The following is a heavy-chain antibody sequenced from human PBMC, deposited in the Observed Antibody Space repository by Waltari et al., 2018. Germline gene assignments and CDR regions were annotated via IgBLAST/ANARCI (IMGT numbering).Heavy chain of an antibody. CDR1: GFVFRDYA. CDR3: AKHLRGTYIYNTYGMDV. Sequence: EVQLLESGGGLVQAGGSLRLSCAASGFVFRDYALSWVRQAPGTGLEGVSGISDSGTSTYYVDSLQGLATISRDNTKQTLFLELHNLRVEDTAVYYCAKHLRGTYIYNTYGMDVWGQGTTVTVSS. D-gene: IGHD3-16*01. V-gene: IGHV3-23*01. J-gene: IGHJ6*02. CDR2: ISDSGTST.